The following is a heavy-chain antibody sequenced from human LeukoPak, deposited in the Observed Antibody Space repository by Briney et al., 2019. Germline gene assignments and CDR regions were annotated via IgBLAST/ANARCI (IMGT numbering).Heavy chain of an antibody. J-gene: IGHJ6*02. V-gene: IGHV4-34*01. CDR2: INHSGST. CDR3: ARCDNYYYGMDI. D-gene: IGHD2-21*01. Sequence: SETLSLTCAVYGGSFSGYYWSWIRQPPGKGLEWIGEINHSGSTNYNPSLKSRVTISVDTSKNQFSLKLSSVTAADTAVYYCARCDNYYYGMDIWGQGTTVTVSS. CDR1: GGSFSGYY.